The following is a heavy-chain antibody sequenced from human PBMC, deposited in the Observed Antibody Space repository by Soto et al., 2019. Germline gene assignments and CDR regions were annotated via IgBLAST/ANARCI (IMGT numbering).Heavy chain of an antibody. CDR2: IYYSGST. J-gene: IGHJ6*02. V-gene: IGHV4-59*01. D-gene: IGHD1-7*01. CDR1: GGSISSYY. CDR3: ARSSRYNWNYEQPV. Sequence: ASETLSLTCTVSGGSISSYYWSWIRQPPGKGLEWIGYIYYSGSTNYNPSLKSRVTISVDTSKNQFSLKLSSVTAADTAVYYCARSSRYNWNYEQPVWGQGTTVTVSS.